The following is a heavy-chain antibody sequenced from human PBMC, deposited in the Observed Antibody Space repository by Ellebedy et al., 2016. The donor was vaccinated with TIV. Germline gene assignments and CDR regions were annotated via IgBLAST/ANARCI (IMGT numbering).Heavy chain of an antibody. CDR2: ISHTATTI. V-gene: IGHV3-11*01. CDR3: ARWLQSYFDY. Sequence: GGSLRPSXAASEFSFSDYYMSWVRQAPGKGLEWISYISHTATTIHYADSVKGRFTISRDNSKNSLYLQMTSLRTEDTAVYYCARWLQSYFDYWGQGTLVTVSS. J-gene: IGHJ4*02. CDR1: EFSFSDYY. D-gene: IGHD5-24*01.